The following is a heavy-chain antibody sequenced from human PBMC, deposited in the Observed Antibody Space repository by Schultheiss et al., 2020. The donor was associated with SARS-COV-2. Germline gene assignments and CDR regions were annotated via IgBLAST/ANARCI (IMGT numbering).Heavy chain of an antibody. CDR2: INPNSGGT. Sequence: ASVKVSCKASGYTFTSYGISWVRQAPGQGLEWMGRINPNSGGTNYAQKFQGRVTMTRDTSISTAYMELSRLRSDDTAVYYCARVKDSSSLMSNYYYYGMDVWGQGTTVTVSS. CDR1: GYTFTSYG. J-gene: IGHJ6*02. CDR3: ARVKDSSSLMSNYYYYGMDV. D-gene: IGHD6-13*01. V-gene: IGHV1-2*06.